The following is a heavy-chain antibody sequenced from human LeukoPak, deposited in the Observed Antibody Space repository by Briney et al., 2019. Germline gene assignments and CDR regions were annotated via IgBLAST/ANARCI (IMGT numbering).Heavy chain of an antibody. Sequence: PSETLSLTCTVSGGSISSYYWSWIRQPAGKGLEWIGRIYTSGSTNYNPSLKSRVTMSVDTSKNQFSLKLSSVTAADTAVYYCARVVGGYTAMAPYYYYMDVWGKGTTVTISS. CDR3: ARVVGGYTAMAPYYYYMDV. D-gene: IGHD5-18*01. CDR1: GGSISSYY. V-gene: IGHV4-4*07. CDR2: IYTSGST. J-gene: IGHJ6*03.